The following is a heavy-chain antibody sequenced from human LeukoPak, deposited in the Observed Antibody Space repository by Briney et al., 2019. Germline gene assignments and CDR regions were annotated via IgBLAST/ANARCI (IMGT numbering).Heavy chain of an antibody. CDR1: GGTFSSYA. J-gene: IGHJ4*02. CDR2: IIPIFGTA. V-gene: IGHV1-69*05. Sequence: GASVKVSCKASGGTFSSYAISWVRQAPGRGLEWMGRIIPIFGTANYAQKFQGRVTITTDESTSTAYMELSSLRSEDTAVYYCARVHDSSGYYQSDWGQGTLVTVSS. D-gene: IGHD3-22*01. CDR3: ARVHDSSGYYQSD.